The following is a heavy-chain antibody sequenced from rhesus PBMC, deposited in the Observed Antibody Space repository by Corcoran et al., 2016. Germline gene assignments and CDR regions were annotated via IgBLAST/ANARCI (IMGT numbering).Heavy chain of an antibody. V-gene: IGHV4-106*01. D-gene: IGHD5-42*01. CDR1: GGSISDDYY. CDR2: IYGSGGGT. Sequence: QVQLQESGPGLVKPSETLSLTCAVSGGSISDDYYWSWIRQHPGKGLEWIGYIYGSGGGTNYNPSLKNRVTISIDTSKNQFSLKLSSVTAADTAVYYVARRGDIFFDYWGQGVLVTVSS. CDR3: ARRGDIFFDY. J-gene: IGHJ4*01.